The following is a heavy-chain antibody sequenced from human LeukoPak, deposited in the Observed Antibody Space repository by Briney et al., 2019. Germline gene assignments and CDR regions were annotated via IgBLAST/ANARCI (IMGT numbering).Heavy chain of an antibody. D-gene: IGHD6-19*01. J-gene: IGHJ6*03. Sequence: SETLSLTCAVYGGTFSGDYWTWVGQPPGKGREGIGEDNGSGSSNYNPSLKRRVTISVDTSNNHFSLKLSSVTAADTAVYYCARGRRQLLVPPSDYYFYMDVWGKGTTVTVSS. CDR2: DNGSGSS. CDR1: GGTFSGDY. CDR3: ARGRRQLLVPPSDYYFYMDV. V-gene: IGHV4-34*01.